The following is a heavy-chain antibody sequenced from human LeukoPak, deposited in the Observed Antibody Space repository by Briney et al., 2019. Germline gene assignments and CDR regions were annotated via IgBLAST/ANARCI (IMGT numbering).Heavy chain of an antibody. Sequence: PGGSLRLSCAASGFTFSNYGIHWVRQAPGKGLEWVAVIWSDGSTKYYADSVKGRLTISRDNSKNTVNLQMNSLRVEDTAVYYCARLLAPSGWGDSSGYSAPWGQGTLVTVSS. D-gene: IGHD3-22*01. V-gene: IGHV3-33*01. CDR3: ARLLAPSGWGDSSGYSAP. CDR2: IWSDGSTK. CDR1: GFTFSNYG. J-gene: IGHJ5*02.